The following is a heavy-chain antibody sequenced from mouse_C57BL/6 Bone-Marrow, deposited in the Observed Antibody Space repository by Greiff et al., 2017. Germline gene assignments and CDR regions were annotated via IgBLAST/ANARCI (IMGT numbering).Heavy chain of an antibody. CDR1: GFNIKDDY. D-gene: IGHD2-1*01. J-gene: IGHJ1*03. V-gene: IGHV14-4*01. CDR2: IDPENGDT. Sequence: DVKLQESGAELVRPGASVKLSCTASGFNIKDDYMHWVKQRPEQGLEWIGWIDPENGDTEYAPKFQGKATITADTSSNTAYLQLSSLTAEDTAVYDCTTGDYGKRCHCHYWYFDVWGTGTTVTVSS. CDR3: TTGDYGKRCHCHYWYFDV.